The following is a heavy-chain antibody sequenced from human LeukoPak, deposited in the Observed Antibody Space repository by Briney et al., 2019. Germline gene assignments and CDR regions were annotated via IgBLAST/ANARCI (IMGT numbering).Heavy chain of an antibody. J-gene: IGHJ4*02. CDR2: IYYSGST. Sequence: SETLSLTCTVSGGSISSSSYYWGWIRQPPGKGLEWIGSIYYSGSTYYNPSLKSRVTISVDTSKNQFSLKLSSVTAADTAVYYCARTDHSGRFYYFDYWGQGTLVTVSS. V-gene: IGHV4-39*01. D-gene: IGHD6-13*01. CDR1: GGSISSSSYY. CDR3: ARTDHSGRFYYFDY.